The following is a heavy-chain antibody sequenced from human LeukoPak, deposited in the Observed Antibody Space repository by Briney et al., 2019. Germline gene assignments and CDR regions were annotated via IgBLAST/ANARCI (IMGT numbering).Heavy chain of an antibody. D-gene: IGHD6-19*01. V-gene: IGHV1-2*02. J-gene: IGHJ4*02. CDR1: GYSFSDFY. CDR2: INPNSGGT. Sequence: GASVKVSCKASGYSFSDFYMHWVRQAPGQGLEWMGWINPNSGGTDYAQKFRGRVTMTRDTSISTAYMALSSLRSDDTAVYYCARVRSVVGGTIGYWGQGTLVTVSS. CDR3: ARVRSVVGGTIGY.